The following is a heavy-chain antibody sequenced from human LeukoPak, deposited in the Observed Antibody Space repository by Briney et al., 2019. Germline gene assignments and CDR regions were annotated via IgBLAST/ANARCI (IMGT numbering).Heavy chain of an antibody. CDR3: ARGFGSAWYGTFFDY. D-gene: IGHD6-13*01. J-gene: IGHJ4*02. V-gene: IGHV1-69*01. Sequence: GSSVKVSCKASGGTFSNYAITWVRQAPGQGLEWMGGIIPVFGIPNYAQKFQGRVTVTADESTSTAYMELSSLRSEDTAVYYCARGFGSAWYGTFFDYWGQGTLVTVSS. CDR2: IIPVFGIP. CDR1: GGTFSNYA.